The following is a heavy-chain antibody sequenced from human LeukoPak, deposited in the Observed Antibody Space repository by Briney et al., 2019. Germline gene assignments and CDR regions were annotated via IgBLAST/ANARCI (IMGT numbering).Heavy chain of an antibody. D-gene: IGHD6-19*01. CDR3: AREIVSTVAGNFDH. CDR1: GFTFSSYA. CDR2: ISGSGGST. Sequence: GGSLRLSCAASGFTFSSYAMSWVRQAPGKGLEWVSAISGSGGSTYYADSVKGRFTISRDNAKNSLYLEMNSLRAEDTAVYYCAREIVSTVAGNFDHWGQGTLVTVSS. J-gene: IGHJ4*02. V-gene: IGHV3-23*01.